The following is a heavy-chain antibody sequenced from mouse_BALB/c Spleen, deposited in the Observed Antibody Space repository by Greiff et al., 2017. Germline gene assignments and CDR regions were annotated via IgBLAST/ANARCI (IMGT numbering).Heavy chain of an antibody. V-gene: IGHV3-2*02. CDR2: ISYSGST. Sequence: DVQLQESGPGLVKPSQSLSLTCTVTGYSITSDYAWNWIRQFPGNKLEWMGYISYSGSTSYNPSLKSRISITRDTSKNQFFLQLNSVTTEDTATYYCARSDPYYGNFAYWGQGTLVTVSA. J-gene: IGHJ3*01. CDR1: GYSITSDYA. D-gene: IGHD2-1*01. CDR3: ARSDPYYGNFAY.